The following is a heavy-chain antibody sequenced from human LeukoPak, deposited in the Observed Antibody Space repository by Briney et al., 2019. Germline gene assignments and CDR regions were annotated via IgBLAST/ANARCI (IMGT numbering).Heavy chain of an antibody. CDR3: ATDYYDSSGYYSEGD. CDR1: GGTFSSYA. J-gene: IGHJ4*02. D-gene: IGHD3-22*01. CDR2: IIPIFGTA. Sequence: EASVKVSCTASGGTFSSYAISWVRQAPGQGLEWMGGIIPIFGTANYAQKFQGRVTITADESTSTAYMELSSLRSEDTAVYYCATDYYDSSGYYSEGDWGQGTLVTVSS. V-gene: IGHV1-69*13.